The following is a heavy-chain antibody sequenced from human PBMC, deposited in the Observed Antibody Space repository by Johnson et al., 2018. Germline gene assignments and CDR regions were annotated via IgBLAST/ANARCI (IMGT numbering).Heavy chain of an antibody. CDR2: IKSKTDGGTT. CDR3: TTGYYYDSSAYYFGGYFQH. CDR1: GFTFSNAW. J-gene: IGHJ1*01. Sequence: EVQLLESGGGLVKPGGSLRLSCAASGFTFSNAWMSWVRQAPGKGLEWVGRIKSKTDGGTTDYAAPVKGRFTISRDDSKNTLYLQMNSLKTEDTAVYYCTTGYYYDSSAYYFGGYFQHWGQGTLVTVSS. D-gene: IGHD3-22*01. V-gene: IGHV3-15*01.